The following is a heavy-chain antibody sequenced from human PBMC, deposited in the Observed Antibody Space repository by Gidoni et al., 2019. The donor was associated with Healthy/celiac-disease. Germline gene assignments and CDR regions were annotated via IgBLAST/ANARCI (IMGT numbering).Heavy chain of an antibody. D-gene: IGHD3-9*01. CDR1: GFTFSSYS. Sequence: EVQLVESGGGLVQPGGSLRLSCAASGFTFSSYSMHWVRQAPGKGLEWVSYISSSSSTIYYADSVKGRFTISRDNAKNSLYLQMNSLRDEDTAVYYCARDRRGILTGWGGPGPHVQDVWGKGTTVTVSS. CDR3: ARDRRGILTGWGGPGPHVQDV. J-gene: IGHJ6*04. CDR2: ISSSSSTI. V-gene: IGHV3-48*02.